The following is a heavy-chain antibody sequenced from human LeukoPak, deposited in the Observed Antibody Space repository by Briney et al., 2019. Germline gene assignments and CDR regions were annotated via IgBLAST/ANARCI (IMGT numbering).Heavy chain of an antibody. D-gene: IGHD1-14*01. CDR3: ARDGENQYYFDY. J-gene: IGHJ4*02. CDR1: GGAISGYY. CDR2: IYYSGST. Sequence: KPSETLSLTCTVSGGAISGYYWSWIRQPPGKGLEWIGYIYYSGSTNYNPSLKSRVTISVDTSKNQFSLKLSSVTAADTVVYYCARDGENQYYFDYWGQGTLVTVSS. V-gene: IGHV4-59*01.